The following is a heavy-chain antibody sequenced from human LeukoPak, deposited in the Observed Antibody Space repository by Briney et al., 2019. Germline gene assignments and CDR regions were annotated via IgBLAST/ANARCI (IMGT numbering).Heavy chain of an antibody. J-gene: IGHJ6*04. CDR3: ARFGEFMYYYYGMDV. CDR2: ISSSGSTI. D-gene: IGHD3-10*01. Sequence: GGSLRLSCAASGFTFSSYEMNWVRQAPGKGLERVSYISSSGSTIYYADSVKGRFTISRDNAKNSLYLQMNSLRAEDTAVYYCARFGEFMYYYYGMDVWGKGTTVTVSS. CDR1: GFTFSSYE. V-gene: IGHV3-48*03.